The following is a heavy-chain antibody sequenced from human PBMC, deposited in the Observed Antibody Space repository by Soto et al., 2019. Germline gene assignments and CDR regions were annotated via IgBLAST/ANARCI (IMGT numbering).Heavy chain of an antibody. CDR1: GHSFTDYH. D-gene: IGHD2-8*01. Sequence: GASVKVSCKASGHSFTDYHIHWVRQAPGQGLEWLGRINPKSGGTSTAQKFQGWVTMTTDTSISTASMELTRLTSDDTAISYCARGDSTDCSNGVCSFFYNHDMDVWG. V-gene: IGHV1-2*04. CDR3: ARGDSTDCSNGVCSFFYNHDMDV. CDR2: INPKSGGT. J-gene: IGHJ6*02.